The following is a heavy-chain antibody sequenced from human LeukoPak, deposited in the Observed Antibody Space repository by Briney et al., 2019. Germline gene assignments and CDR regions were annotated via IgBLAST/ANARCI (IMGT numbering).Heavy chain of an antibody. CDR2: IYYSGST. CDR3: ARHVWYYDSSGYYYFDY. Sequence: PSETLSLTCTVSGGSISSSSYCWGWIRQPPGKGLGWIGSIYYSGSTYYNPSLKSRVTISVDTSKNQFSLKLSSVTAADTAVYYCARHVWYYDSSGYYYFDYWGQGTLVTVSS. CDR1: GGSISSSSYC. J-gene: IGHJ4*02. D-gene: IGHD3-22*01. V-gene: IGHV4-39*01.